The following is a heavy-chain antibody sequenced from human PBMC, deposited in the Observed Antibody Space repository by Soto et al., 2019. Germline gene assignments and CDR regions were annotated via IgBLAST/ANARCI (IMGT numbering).Heavy chain of an antibody. CDR3: ALSYPVTTDY. J-gene: IGHJ4*02. V-gene: IGHV3-74*01. Sequence: EVQLVESGGGLVQPGESLRLSSAASGLTFSSYWMHWVRKAPGKGLVWASRINSDGRSTNYADSVKGRFTISRDNAKNTLYLQMNSLRAEDTAVYYCALSYPVTTDYWGQGTLVTVSS. CDR2: INSDGRST. D-gene: IGHD4-17*01. CDR1: GLTFSSYW.